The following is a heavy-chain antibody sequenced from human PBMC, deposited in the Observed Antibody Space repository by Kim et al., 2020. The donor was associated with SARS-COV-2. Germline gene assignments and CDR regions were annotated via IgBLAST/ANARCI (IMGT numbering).Heavy chain of an antibody. CDR3: ARDDFWSGSTFDY. J-gene: IGHJ4*02. V-gene: IGHV3-21*01. Sequence: GGSLRLSCAASGFTFSSYSMNWVRQAPGKGLEWVSSISSSSSYIDYADSVKGRFTISRDNAKNSLYLQMNSLRAEDTAVYYCARDDFWSGSTFDYWGQGTLVTVSS. D-gene: IGHD3-3*01. CDR2: ISSSSSYI. CDR1: GFTFSSYS.